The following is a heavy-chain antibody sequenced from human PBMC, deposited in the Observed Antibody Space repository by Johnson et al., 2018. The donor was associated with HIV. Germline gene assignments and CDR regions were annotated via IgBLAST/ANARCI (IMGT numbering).Heavy chain of an antibody. CDR1: GFTFDDYG. CDR2: IKQDGSEK. J-gene: IGHJ3*02. D-gene: IGHD2-21*02. CDR3: AKDRPLVVVTHDAFDI. V-gene: IGHV3-7*01. Sequence: VQLVESGRGVVRPGGSLRVSCAASGFTFDDYGMSWVRQAPGKGLEWVANIKQDGSEKQYVDSVKGRFTISRDNAKNSLYLQMNSLRAEDTAVYYCAKDRPLVVVTHDAFDIWGQGTMVTVSS.